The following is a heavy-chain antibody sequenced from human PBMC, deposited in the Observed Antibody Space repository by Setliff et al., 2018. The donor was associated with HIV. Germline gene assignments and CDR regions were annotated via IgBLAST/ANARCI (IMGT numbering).Heavy chain of an antibody. D-gene: IGHD5-18*01. V-gene: IGHV4-34*12. CDR3: ARFHQRGYSYGYTDY. CDR2: MFYSGGA. Sequence: SETLSLTCAVYGGSFSGYYWGWIRQPPGKGLEWIGNMFYSGGAYYNPSLKSRLTISVDTSKNQLSLKLSSVTAADTAVYYCARFHQRGYSYGYTDYWGQGTLVTVSS. CDR1: GGSFSGYY. J-gene: IGHJ4*02.